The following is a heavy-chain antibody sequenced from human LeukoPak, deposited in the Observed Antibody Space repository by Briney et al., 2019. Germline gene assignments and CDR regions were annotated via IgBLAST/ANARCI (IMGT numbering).Heavy chain of an antibody. J-gene: IGHJ4*02. CDR1: GFTFSSYS. CDR3: ATSRYGDYGVYFDY. V-gene: IGHV3-21*04. D-gene: IGHD4-17*01. Sequence: GGSLRLSCAASGFTFSSYSMNWVRQAPGKGLEWVSSISSSSSYIYYADSVKGRFTISRDNSKNTLYLQMNSLRAEDTAVYYCATSRYGDYGVYFDYWGQGTLVTVSS. CDR2: ISSSSSYI.